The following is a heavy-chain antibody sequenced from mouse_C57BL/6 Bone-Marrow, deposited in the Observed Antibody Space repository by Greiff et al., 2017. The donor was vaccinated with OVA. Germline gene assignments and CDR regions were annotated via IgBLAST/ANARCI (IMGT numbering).Heavy chain of an antibody. CDR2: IWSGGST. J-gene: IGHJ4*01. D-gene: IGHD2-1*01. CDR1: GFSLTSYG. CDR3: AKGDGNYFYAMDY. V-gene: IGHV2-2*01. Sequence: VQGVESGPGLVQPSQSLSITCTVSGFSLTSYGVHWVRQSPGKGLEWLGVIWSGGSTDYNAAFISRLRISKDNSKSQFFFKMNSLQADDTAIYYCAKGDGNYFYAMDYWGQGTSVTVSS.